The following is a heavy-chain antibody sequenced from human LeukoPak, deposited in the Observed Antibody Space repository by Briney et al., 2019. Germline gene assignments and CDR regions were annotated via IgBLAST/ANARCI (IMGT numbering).Heavy chain of an antibody. J-gene: IGHJ4*02. CDR2: IYSGGST. V-gene: IGHV3-66*01. Sequence: GGSLRLSCAASGFTVGSNYMSWVRQAPGKGLEWVSVIYSGGSTYYADSVKGRFTISRDNSKNTLHLQMNSLRAEDTAVYYCARVTGRYWAKRSYYFDYWGQGTLVTVSS. CDR3: ARVTGRYWAKRSYYFDY. D-gene: IGHD1-26*01. CDR1: GFTVGSNY.